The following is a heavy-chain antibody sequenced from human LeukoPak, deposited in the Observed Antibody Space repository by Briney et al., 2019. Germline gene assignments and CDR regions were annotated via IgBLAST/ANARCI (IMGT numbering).Heavy chain of an antibody. CDR2: ISSSGSTI. D-gene: IGHD5-18*01. V-gene: IGHV3-11*04. J-gene: IGHJ4*02. CDR3: ARDKGRGYSYGWDY. CDR1: AFTFSDYY. Sequence: PGGSLRLSCAVSAFTFSDYYMSWIRQAPGKGLEWVSYISSSGSTIYYADSVKGRFTVSRDNAKNSLYLQMHTLRDEDTAVYYCARDKGRGYSYGWDYWGQGTLVTVSS.